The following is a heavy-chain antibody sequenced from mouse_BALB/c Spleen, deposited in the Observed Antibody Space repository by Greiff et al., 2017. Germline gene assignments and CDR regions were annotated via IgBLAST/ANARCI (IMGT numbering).Heavy chain of an antibody. J-gene: IGHJ3*01. CDR2: ISTYYGNT. D-gene: IGHD2-1*01. V-gene: IGHV1-67*01. CDR1: SYTFTDYA. Sequence: LVESGPELVRPGVSVKISCKGSSYTFTDYAMHWVKQSHAKSLEWIGVISTYYGNTNYNQKFKGKATMTVDKSSSTAYMELARLTSEDSAVYYCAREGYGNYVAYWGQGTLVTVSA. CDR3: AREGYGNYVAY.